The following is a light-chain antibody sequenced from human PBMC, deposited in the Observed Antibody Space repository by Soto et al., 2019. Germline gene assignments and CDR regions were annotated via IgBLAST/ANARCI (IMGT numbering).Light chain of an antibody. CDR3: QQSYSTPIT. V-gene: IGKV1-39*01. CDR2: AAS. Sequence: DIQMTQSPSSLSASVGDRFTITCLASQSISSYLNWYQQKPGKAPKLLIYAASSLQSGVPSRFSGSGSGTDFTLTISSLQPEDFATYYCQQSYSTPITLGQGTRLEIK. J-gene: IGKJ5*01. CDR1: QSISSY.